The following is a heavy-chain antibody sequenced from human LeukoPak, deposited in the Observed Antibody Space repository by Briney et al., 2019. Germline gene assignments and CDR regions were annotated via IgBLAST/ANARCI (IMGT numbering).Heavy chain of an antibody. CDR2: INHSGST. V-gene: IGHV4-34*01. D-gene: IGHD3-16*01. CDR1: GGSFSGYY. J-gene: IGHJ4*02. CDR3: ARGMFTFGGPGNKQFDS. Sequence: PSETLSLTCAVYGGSFSGYYWNWIRQPPGKGLEWIGEINHSGSTNYNPSLKSRVTISLDTSKNQFYLKLISVTAADTAVYYCARGMFTFGGPGNKQFDSWGQGTLVTVSS.